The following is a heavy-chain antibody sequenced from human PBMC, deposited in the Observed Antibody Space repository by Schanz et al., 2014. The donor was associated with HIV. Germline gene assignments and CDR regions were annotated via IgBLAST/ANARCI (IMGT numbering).Heavy chain of an antibody. CDR1: GFTFSTYD. D-gene: IGHD3-22*01. CDR3: AKSRVILGRDWFDP. V-gene: IGHV3-13*01. CDR2: IGTAADT. J-gene: IGHJ5*02. Sequence: EVQLVESGGGLVQPGGSLRLSCAASGFTFSTYDMHWVRQVTGKGLEWVSAIGTAADTYYSDSVKGRFIISRDNSKNTLYLQMNSLRVEDTAFYYCAKSRVILGRDWFDPWGQGTLVTVSS.